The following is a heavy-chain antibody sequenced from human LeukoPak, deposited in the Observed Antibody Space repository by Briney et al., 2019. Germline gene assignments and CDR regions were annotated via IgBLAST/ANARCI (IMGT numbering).Heavy chain of an antibody. V-gene: IGHV3-23*01. CDR1: GFTFSSYA. CDR2: ISGSGGST. D-gene: IGHD2-2*01. Sequence: PGGSLRLSCAASGFTFSSYAMSWVRQARGKGLEWVPAISGSGGSTYYADSVKGRFTISRDNAKNSLYLQMNSLRAEDTAVYYCARGTISRVGVFDYWGQGTLVTVSS. J-gene: IGHJ4*02. CDR3: ARGTISRVGVFDY.